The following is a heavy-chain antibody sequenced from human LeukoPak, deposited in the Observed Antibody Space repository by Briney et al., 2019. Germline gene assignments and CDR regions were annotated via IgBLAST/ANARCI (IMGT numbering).Heavy chain of an antibody. CDR2: IYYSGST. J-gene: IGHJ4*02. CDR1: GGSISSGGYY. D-gene: IGHD6-6*01. V-gene: IGHV4-31*03. CDR3: ARHNHPRPIDY. Sequence: SETLSLTCTVSGGSISSGGYYWSWIRQHPGKGLEGIGYIYYSGSTYYNPSLKSRVTISVDTSKNQFSLKLSSVTAADTAVYYCARHNHPRPIDYWGQGTLVTVSS.